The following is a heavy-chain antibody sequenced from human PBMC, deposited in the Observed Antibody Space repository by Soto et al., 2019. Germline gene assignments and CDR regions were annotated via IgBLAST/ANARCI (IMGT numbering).Heavy chain of an antibody. CDR1: GFTFKESA. J-gene: IGHJ4*02. V-gene: IGHV3-23*01. D-gene: IGHD6-19*01. CDR2: ISDTGAST. Sequence: EVRLLEAGGGLKQPGGSLRLSCAASGFTFKESAMNWVRQAPGKGLEWVASISDTGASTWYAESVRGRLSISRDNSKNTLDLQMISLRGEDTAVYYGEKGRGSGWAWYFDNWGQGTLVTVSS. CDR3: EKGRGSGWAWYFDN.